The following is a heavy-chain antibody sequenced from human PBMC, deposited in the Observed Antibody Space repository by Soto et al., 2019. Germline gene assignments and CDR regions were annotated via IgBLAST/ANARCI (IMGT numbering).Heavy chain of an antibody. D-gene: IGHD3-10*02. CDR2: IRASGTHI. CDR1: GFPFSAYS. Sequence: EVQLVESGGGLVKPGGSLRLSCAASGFPFSAYSMNWVRQAPGKGMERVSSIRASGTHIFYADSVKGRFNISRDKAKNSLDHQMDRLTPGDTSVYYCVRVFSWWDSWCQGTLVTVSS. J-gene: IGHJ5*01. CDR3: VRVFSWWDS. V-gene: IGHV3-21*01.